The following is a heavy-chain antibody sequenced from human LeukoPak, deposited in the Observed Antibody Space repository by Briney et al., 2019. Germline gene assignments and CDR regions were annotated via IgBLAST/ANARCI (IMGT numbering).Heavy chain of an antibody. CDR1: GDRVSSNNGA. D-gene: IGHD6-19*01. CDR3: ARDVGISGWYTFDY. Sequence: SQTLSLTCGISGDRVSSNNGAWNWIRQSPSRGLEWVGRTYYRSKWYNDYATSLQGRITISPDTSKNQFSLHLYSVTPEDTAIYYCARDVGISGWYTFDYWGQGILVTVSS. J-gene: IGHJ4*02. CDR2: TYYRSKWYN. V-gene: IGHV6-1*01.